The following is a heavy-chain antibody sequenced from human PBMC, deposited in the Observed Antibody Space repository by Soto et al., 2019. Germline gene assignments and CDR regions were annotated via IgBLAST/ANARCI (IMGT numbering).Heavy chain of an antibody. CDR1: GASISGYY. CDR2: IYATGTT. CDR3: VRDGTKTLRDWFDP. D-gene: IGHD1-1*01. Sequence: ETLSLTCTVSGASISGYYWGWVRKSAGKGLEWIGRIYATGTTDYNPSLKSRVMMSVDTSKKQFSLKLRSVTAADTAVYYCVRDGTKTLRDWFDPWGQGISVTVSS. V-gene: IGHV4-4*07. J-gene: IGHJ5*02.